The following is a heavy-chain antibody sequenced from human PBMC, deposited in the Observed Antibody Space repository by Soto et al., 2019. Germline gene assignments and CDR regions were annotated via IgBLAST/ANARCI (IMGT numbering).Heavy chain of an antibody. CDR2: IIPIFGTA. Sequence: SVKVSCKASGGTFSSYAISWVRQAPGQGLEWMGGIIPIFGTANYAQKFQGRVMITADESTSTAYMELSSLRSEDTAVYYCARDFHSAYYYDSSGYYFSAAFDIWGQGTMVTVSS. CDR1: GGTFSSYA. J-gene: IGHJ3*02. CDR3: ARDFHSAYYYDSSGYYFSAAFDI. D-gene: IGHD3-22*01. V-gene: IGHV1-69*13.